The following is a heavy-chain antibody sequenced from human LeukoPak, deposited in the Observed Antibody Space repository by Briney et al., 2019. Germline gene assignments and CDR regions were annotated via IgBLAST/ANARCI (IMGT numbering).Heavy chain of an antibody. J-gene: IGHJ4*02. CDR1: GFTFSSYG. D-gene: IGHD6-19*01. CDR3: ASGASSGWYYFDY. Sequence: GGSLRLSCAASGFTFSSYGMHWVRQAPGKGLEWVAVISSDGSNQDYGDSVKGRLTISRDNSKNTLYLQMNSLRPDDTAVYYCASGASSGWYYFDYWGQGTLVSVSS. CDR2: ISSDGSNQ. V-gene: IGHV3-30*03.